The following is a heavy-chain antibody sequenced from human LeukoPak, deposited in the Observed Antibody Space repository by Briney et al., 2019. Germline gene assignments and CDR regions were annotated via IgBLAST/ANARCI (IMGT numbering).Heavy chain of an antibody. CDR2: ISGSGGST. CDR1: GFTFSSYA. CDR3: AKGARITIFGVVIIPAYFDY. D-gene: IGHD3-3*01. V-gene: IGHV3-23*01. Sequence: GGSLRLSCAASGFTFSSYAMSWVRQAPGKGLEWVSAISGSGGSTYYADPVKGRFTISRDNSKNTLYLQMNSLRAEDTAVYYCAKGARITIFGVVIIPAYFDYWGQGTLVTVSS. J-gene: IGHJ4*02.